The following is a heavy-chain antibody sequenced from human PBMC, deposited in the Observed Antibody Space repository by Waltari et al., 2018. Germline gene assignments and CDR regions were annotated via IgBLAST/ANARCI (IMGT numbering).Heavy chain of an antibody. D-gene: IGHD3-22*01. Sequence: QVQLVESGGGVVQPGRSLRLSCAASGFTFSSYGMHWVRQAPGKGLEWVAVISYDGSNKYYADSVTGRFTISRDNSKNTLYLQMNSLRAEDTAVYYCAKLGDSIHDYWGQGTLVTVSS. CDR3: AKLGDSIHDY. V-gene: IGHV3-30*18. CDR1: GFTFSSYG. J-gene: IGHJ4*02. CDR2: ISYDGSNK.